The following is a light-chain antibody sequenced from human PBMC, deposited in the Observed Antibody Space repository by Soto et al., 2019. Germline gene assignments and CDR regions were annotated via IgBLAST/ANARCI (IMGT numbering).Light chain of an antibody. Sequence: EIVLTQSPGNLSLSPGERATLSCRASQSVSSSYLAWYQQKPGQAPRLLIYGASSRATGIPDRFSGSGSGTDFTLTISRLEPEDFAVYYCQQYNNWPPETFGQGTKVDIK. J-gene: IGKJ1*01. CDR3: QQYNNWPPET. CDR2: GAS. CDR1: QSVSSSY. V-gene: IGKV3-20*01.